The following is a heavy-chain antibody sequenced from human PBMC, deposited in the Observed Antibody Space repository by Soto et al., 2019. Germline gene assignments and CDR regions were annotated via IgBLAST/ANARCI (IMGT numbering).Heavy chain of an antibody. CDR3: ARHWIYSSNWSNWFDP. D-gene: IGHD6-13*01. J-gene: IGHJ5*02. CDR1: GFSVSSGSYY. V-gene: IGHV4-61*01. CDR2: IYYSGST. Sequence: SETLCLTCTVSGFSVSSGSYYWIWIRQPPGKGLEWIGYIYYSGSTNYNPSLKSRVTISVDTSKNQFSLKLSSVTAADTAVYYCARHWIYSSNWSNWFDPWGQGTLVTVSS.